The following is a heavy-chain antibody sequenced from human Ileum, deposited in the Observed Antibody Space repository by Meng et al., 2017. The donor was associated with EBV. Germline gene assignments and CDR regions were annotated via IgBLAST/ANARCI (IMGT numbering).Heavy chain of an antibody. J-gene: IGHJ4*02. CDR1: AGSIKTDSY. Sequence: ESAPGPVKPSGTLSLTCTVSAGSIKTDSYWGWIRQPPGKGLEWIGSIFHSGSAYYNPSLKSRVSISVHTSENYFSLNLRSVTAADTAVYYCARAPSTSSTRTFDYWGQGTLVTVSS. CDR3: ARAPSTSSTRTFDY. D-gene: IGHD1-1*01. CDR2: IFHSGSA. V-gene: IGHV4-38-2*02.